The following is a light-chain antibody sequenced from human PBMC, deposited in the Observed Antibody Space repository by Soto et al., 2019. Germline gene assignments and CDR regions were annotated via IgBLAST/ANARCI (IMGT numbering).Light chain of an antibody. V-gene: IGKV3-20*01. Sequence: EIVLTQSPGTLSLSPGERATLSCRASQSVGSSHLAWYQQRPGQAPRLLIYGASSRATAVPDRFSGSGSGTDFTLTISRLEPEDFAVYYCQQYSTSPTFRQGTKLEIK. CDR2: GAS. J-gene: IGKJ2*01. CDR3: QQYSTSPT. CDR1: QSVGSSH.